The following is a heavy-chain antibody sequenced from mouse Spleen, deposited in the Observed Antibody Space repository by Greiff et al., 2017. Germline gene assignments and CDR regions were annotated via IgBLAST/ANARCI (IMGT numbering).Heavy chain of an antibody. CDR2: IWSGGST. CDR1: GFSLTSYG. Sequence: QVQLKESGPGLVQPSQSLSITCTVSGFSLTSYGVHWVRQSPGKGLEWLGVIWSGGSTDYNAAFISRLSISKDNSKIQVFFKMNSLQADDTAIYYCARNRGSSGSYFDYWGQGTTLTVSS. V-gene: IGHV2-2*01. D-gene: IGHD1-1*01. J-gene: IGHJ2*01. CDR3: ARNRGSSGSYFDY.